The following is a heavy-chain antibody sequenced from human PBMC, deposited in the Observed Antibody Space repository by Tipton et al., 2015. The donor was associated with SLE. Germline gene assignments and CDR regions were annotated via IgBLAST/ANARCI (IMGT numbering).Heavy chain of an antibody. V-gene: IGHV4-59*01. D-gene: IGHD2/OR15-2a*01. J-gene: IGHJ4*02. CDR2: VYGTGTT. Sequence: TLSLTCTVSGGSLRSYYWSWIRQSPGKGMEWFGYVYGTGTTDHHPSLKRRVTLSVDTSKNQFSLQLTSVIAADTAVYYCASDSTRWSFWGQGTLVTVSS. CDR3: ASDSTRWSF. CDR1: GGSLRSYY.